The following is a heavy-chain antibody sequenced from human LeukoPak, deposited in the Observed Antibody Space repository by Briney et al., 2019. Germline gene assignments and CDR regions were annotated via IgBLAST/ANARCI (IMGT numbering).Heavy chain of an antibody. CDR3: ARVGYCSSTSCLGNMDV. Sequence: GRSLRLSCTASGFTFSTYAMHWVRQAPGKGLEWVPVISYDGSNKYYADSVKGRFTISRDNSKNTLYLQMNSLRAEDTAVYYCARVGYCSSTSCLGNMDVWGKGTTVTVSS. J-gene: IGHJ6*03. D-gene: IGHD2-2*01. CDR2: ISYDGSNK. CDR1: GFTFSTYA. V-gene: IGHV3-30*14.